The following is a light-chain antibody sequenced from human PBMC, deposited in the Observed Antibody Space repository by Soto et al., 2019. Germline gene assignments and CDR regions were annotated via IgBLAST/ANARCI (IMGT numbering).Light chain of an antibody. CDR2: DVR. J-gene: IGLJ1*01. V-gene: IGLV2-14*03. Sequence: QSALTQPASVSGSPGQSITISCTGTSSDVGYYNYVSWYQQHPGKAPKLMIYDVRNRPSGVSNRFSGSKSGNTASLTISGLQAEDEADYYCSSYTSSGTYVFGTGTKVTVL. CDR3: SSYTSSGTYV. CDR1: SSDVGYYNY.